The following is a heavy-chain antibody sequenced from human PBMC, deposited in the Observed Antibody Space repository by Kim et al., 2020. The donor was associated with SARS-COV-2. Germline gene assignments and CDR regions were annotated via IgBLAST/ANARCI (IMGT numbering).Heavy chain of an antibody. Sequence: YNPSLTSRVTISVDTSKNQFSLKLSSVTAADTAVYYCARANVFGKYYFDYWGQGTLVTVSS. J-gene: IGHJ4*02. CDR3: ARANVFGKYYFDY. D-gene: IGHD3-16*01. V-gene: IGHV4-59*01.